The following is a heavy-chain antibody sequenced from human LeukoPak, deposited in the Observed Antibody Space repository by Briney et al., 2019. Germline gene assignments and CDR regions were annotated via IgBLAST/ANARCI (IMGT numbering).Heavy chain of an antibody. CDR1: GFTFSSYA. CDR2: ISANGGGT. Sequence: GGSLRPSCAASGFTFSSYAMSWVRQAPGEGLEWVSGISANGGGTYYADSVKGRFTISRDNSKNMLYLQMNSLRAEDTAVYYCAKESGALGAPLYDYWGQGTLVTGSS. D-gene: IGHD4/OR15-4a*01. J-gene: IGHJ4*02. V-gene: IGHV3-23*01. CDR3: AKESGALGAPLYDY.